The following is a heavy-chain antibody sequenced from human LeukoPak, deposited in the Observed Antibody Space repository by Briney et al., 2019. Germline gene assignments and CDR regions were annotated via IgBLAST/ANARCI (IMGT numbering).Heavy chain of an antibody. J-gene: IGHJ5*02. D-gene: IGHD3-3*01. CDR1: GYIFTNYG. Sequence: ASVKVSCKASGYIFTNYGITWVRQAPGQGLEWMGWINTNNGNTNYAQKLQGRVTMTTDTSTTTAYMELRSLTSEDTATYYCAAELKVGDVYFDPWGQGTLVTVSS. CDR3: AAELKVGDVYFDP. V-gene: IGHV1-18*01. CDR2: INTNNGNT.